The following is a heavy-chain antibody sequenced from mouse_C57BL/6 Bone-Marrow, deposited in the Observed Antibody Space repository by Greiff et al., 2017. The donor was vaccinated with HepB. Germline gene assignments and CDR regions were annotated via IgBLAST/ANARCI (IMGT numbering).Heavy chain of an antibody. CDR2: IDPSDSYT. Sequence: QVQLKQPGAELVKPGASVKLSCKASGYTFTSYWMQWVKQRPGQGLEWIGEIDPSDSYTNYNQKFKGKATLTVDTSSSTAYMQLSSLTSEDSAVYFCARSRYYGSRRFAYWGQGTLVTVSA. V-gene: IGHV1-50*01. D-gene: IGHD1-1*01. CDR3: ARSRYYGSRRFAY. CDR1: GYTFTSYW. J-gene: IGHJ3*01.